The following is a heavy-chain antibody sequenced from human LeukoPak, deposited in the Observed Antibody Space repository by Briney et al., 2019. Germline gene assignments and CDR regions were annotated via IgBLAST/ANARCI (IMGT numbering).Heavy chain of an antibody. J-gene: IGHJ4*02. D-gene: IGHD2-21*02. Sequence: SETLSLTCAVSGGSISSNSYYWGWIRQPPGKGLEWIGSIYYSGSTYYNPSLKSRVTISVDTSKNQFSLKLRSVTAADTAVYYCARDATHLAYCGGDCYWPFFDYWGQGTLVTVSS. CDR3: ARDATHLAYCGGDCYWPFFDY. V-gene: IGHV4-39*07. CDR2: IYYSGST. CDR1: GGSISSNSYY.